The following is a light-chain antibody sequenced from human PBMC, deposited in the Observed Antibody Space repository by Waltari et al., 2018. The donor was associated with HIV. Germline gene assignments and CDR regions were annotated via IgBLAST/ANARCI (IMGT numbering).Light chain of an antibody. J-gene: IGLJ2*01. V-gene: IGLV3-21*02. CDR3: QVWDMDADLPI. CDR1: KIGRKS. Sequence: SVAPGQTATITCGGDKIGRKSVHWYQQKPGQAPILVIFDDDDRPSGIPDVFSGSNSGNTATLTITRVEAGHEADYYCQVWDMDADLPIFGGGTTLTVL. CDR2: DDD.